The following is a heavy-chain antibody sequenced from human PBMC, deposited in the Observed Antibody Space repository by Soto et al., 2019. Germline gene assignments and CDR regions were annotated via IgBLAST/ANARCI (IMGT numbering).Heavy chain of an antibody. Sequence: GGSLRLSCAASGFDFYYYNMNWVRQAPGRGLEWVSSISGTGIDIHFADSVNGRFVISRDNAKTSLYLQMNSLRPEDTAVYYCARERVVNYTDYYFDYWGHGTLVTVSS. D-gene: IGHD3-16*02. CDR3: ARERVVNYTDYYFDY. V-gene: IGHV3-21*01. CDR2: ISGTGIDI. CDR1: GFDFYYYN. J-gene: IGHJ4*01.